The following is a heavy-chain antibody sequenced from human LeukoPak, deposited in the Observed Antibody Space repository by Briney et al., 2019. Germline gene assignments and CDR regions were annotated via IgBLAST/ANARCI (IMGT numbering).Heavy chain of an antibody. J-gene: IGHJ4*02. D-gene: IGHD1-26*01. CDR1: GYTFTSYA. Sequence: ASVTVSCKASGYTFTSYAMHWVRQAPGQRLEWMGWINAGNGNTKYSQKFQGRVTITRDTSASTAYMELSSLRFEDTAVYYCALVGATRGYYFDYWGQGTLVTVSS. CDR2: INAGNGNT. CDR3: ALVGATRGYYFDY. V-gene: IGHV1-3*01.